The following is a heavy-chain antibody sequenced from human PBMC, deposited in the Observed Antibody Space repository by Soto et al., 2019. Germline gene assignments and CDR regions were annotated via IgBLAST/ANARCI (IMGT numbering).Heavy chain of an antibody. V-gene: IGHV1-58*01. J-gene: IGHJ2*01. Sequence: QMQLVQSGPEVKKPGTSVKVSCKASGFTFSSSIVQWVRQARGQRLEWIGWIVVGSGHTNYEQKFQETGTITRDMSTSTAYMELSSLRSEDTAVYYCAAPDFGDYWYFDLWGRGTLVTVSS. CDR1: GFTFSSSI. CDR2: IVVGSGHT. CDR3: AAPDFGDYWYFDL. D-gene: IGHD4-17*01.